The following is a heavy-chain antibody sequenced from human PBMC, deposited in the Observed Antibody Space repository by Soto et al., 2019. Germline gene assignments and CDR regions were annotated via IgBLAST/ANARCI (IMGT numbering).Heavy chain of an antibody. CDR2: IYYSGST. CDR3: AREVDSCFDY. V-gene: IGHV4-59*01. Sequence: PSETLSLTCTVSGGSISSYYWSWIRQPPGKGLEWIGYIYYSGSTNYNPSLKSRVTISVDTSRHQFSLKLSSVTAADTVVYYCAREVDSCFDYWGQGTLVTVSS. CDR1: GGSISSYY. J-gene: IGHJ4*02. D-gene: IGHD2-2*01.